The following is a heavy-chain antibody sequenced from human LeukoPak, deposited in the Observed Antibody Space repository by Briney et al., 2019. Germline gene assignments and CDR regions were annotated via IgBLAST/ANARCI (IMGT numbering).Heavy chain of an antibody. CDR3: AGGTGFIIKD. Sequence: PGGSLRLSCAASGFTFSLYWMNWVRRAPGKGLEWVANIKQDGSVKNYVDSVKGRFTISRDNAKNSLYLQMNNLRVEDTAMYYCAGGTGFIIKDWGQGTLVTVSS. V-gene: IGHV3-7*03. D-gene: IGHD3-9*01. J-gene: IGHJ4*02. CDR1: GFTFSLYW. CDR2: IKQDGSVK.